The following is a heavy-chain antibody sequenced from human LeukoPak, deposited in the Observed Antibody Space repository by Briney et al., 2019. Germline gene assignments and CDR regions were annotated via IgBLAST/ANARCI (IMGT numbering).Heavy chain of an antibody. J-gene: IGHJ4*02. CDR3: ATLIVGGGDH. CDR1: GFTFSSYE. Sequence: GGSLRLSCAASGFTFSSYEMIWVRQPPGTGLEWVSYIGGSGRTIFYADSVKGRFTISRDNAKNSLYLQMNSLRAEDTAVYYCATLIVGGGDHWGQGTLVTVSS. CDR2: IGGSGRTI. V-gene: IGHV3-48*03. D-gene: IGHD1-26*01.